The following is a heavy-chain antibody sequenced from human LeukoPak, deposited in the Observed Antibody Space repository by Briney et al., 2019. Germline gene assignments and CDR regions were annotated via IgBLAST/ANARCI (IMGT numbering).Heavy chain of an antibody. CDR1: GFTFSNAW. CDR2: IKSKTDGGTT. D-gene: IGHD3-22*01. CDR3: TTDLVGVYDSSGYYYGY. V-gene: IGHV3-15*01. Sequence: GGSLRLSCAASGFTFSNAWMSWVRQAPGKGLEWVGRIKSKTDGGTTDYGTPVKGRFTISRDASKNTLYLQMNSLKTEHTAVYYCTTDLVGVYDSSGYYYGYWGQGTLVTVSS. J-gene: IGHJ4*02.